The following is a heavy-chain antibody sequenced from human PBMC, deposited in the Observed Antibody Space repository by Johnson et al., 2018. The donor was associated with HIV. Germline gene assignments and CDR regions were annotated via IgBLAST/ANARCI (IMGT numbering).Heavy chain of an antibody. Sequence: QVQLVESGGGVVRPGGSLRLSCAASGFTFRDYYMSWIRQAPGKGLEWVSYISSSGNTIYYADSVKGLFTISRDNAKNSLYLQMNSLRGEDTALYYCARSGGAVGVNGFDIWGQGTMVTVSS. V-gene: IGHV3-11*01. CDR3: ARSGGAVGVNGFDI. CDR1: GFTFRDYY. J-gene: IGHJ3*02. D-gene: IGHD1-26*01. CDR2: ISSSGNTI.